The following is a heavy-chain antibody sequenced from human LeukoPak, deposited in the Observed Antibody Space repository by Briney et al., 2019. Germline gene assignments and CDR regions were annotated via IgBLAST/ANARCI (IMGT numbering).Heavy chain of an antibody. Sequence: ASVKVSCKASGYTFTSYGISWVRQAPGQGLEGMGWISAYSGNTNYAQKLQGRVTMTTETSTSTAYMELRSLRSDATAVYYCARRYYCGGDCGMIDYWGQGTLVTVSS. J-gene: IGHJ4*02. D-gene: IGHD2-21*02. V-gene: IGHV1-18*01. CDR1: GYTFTSYG. CDR2: ISAYSGNT. CDR3: ARRYYCGGDCGMIDY.